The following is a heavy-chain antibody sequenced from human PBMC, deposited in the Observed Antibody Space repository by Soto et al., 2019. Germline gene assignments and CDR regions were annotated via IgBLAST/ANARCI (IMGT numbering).Heavy chain of an antibody. J-gene: IGHJ6*02. CDR3: AKDLRTTISDYGMDV. CDR1: GFTFGSHG. CDR2: ISYDETNE. V-gene: IGHV3-30*18. Sequence: QVQLVESGGGLVQPGGSVRLTCVASGFTFGSHGMHWVRQAPGKGLEWVAVISYDETNEHYVDSVKGRFTISRDNSKSILYLQMNRLRPEDTAVYKCAKDLRTTISDYGMDVWGQRSTVTAS.